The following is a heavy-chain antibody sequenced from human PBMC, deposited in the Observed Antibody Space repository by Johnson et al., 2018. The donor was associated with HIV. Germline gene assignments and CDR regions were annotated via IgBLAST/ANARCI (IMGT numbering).Heavy chain of an antibody. CDR3: ASQIYDYDSGGYSGVFDI. J-gene: IGHJ3*02. D-gene: IGHD3-22*01. CDR2: LYSSGKT. CDR1: GFSFSTYY. Sequence: VQLVESGGGVVQPGGSLRLSCAASGFSFSTYYMTWVRQASGKGLELVSLLYSSGKTYYADSVKGRFTISRDYSKNRLYLQMNSLRAEDTAVYYCASQIYDYDSGGYSGVFDIWGQGTMVTVSS. V-gene: IGHV3-66*04.